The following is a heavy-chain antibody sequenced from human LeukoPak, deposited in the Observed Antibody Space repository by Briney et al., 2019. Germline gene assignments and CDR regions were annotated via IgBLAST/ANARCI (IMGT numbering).Heavy chain of an antibody. V-gene: IGHV3-23*01. CDR2: ISGSGGAT. Sequence: GGSLRLSCAASGFTFSSYAMTWVRQAPGKGLEWVSGISGSGGATYYADSVQGRFTISRDNSRNILYLQMNSLRDEDTAVYYCAKGVSGWYGAGFDPWGQGTLVTVSS. CDR3: AKGVSGWYGAGFDP. J-gene: IGHJ5*02. CDR1: GFTFSSYA. D-gene: IGHD6-19*01.